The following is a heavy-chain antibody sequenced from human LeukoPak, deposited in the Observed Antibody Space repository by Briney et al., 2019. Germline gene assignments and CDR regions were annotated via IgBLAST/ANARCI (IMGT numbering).Heavy chain of an antibody. Sequence: GRSLRLSCAASGFTFSSYGMHWVRQAPGKGLEWVSYISSSSSTIYYADSVKGRFTISRDNAKNSLYPQMNSLRAEDTAVYYCARDADYYDSSGYYFFDYWGQGTLVTVSS. CDR2: ISSSSSTI. CDR3: ARDADYYDSSGYYFFDY. J-gene: IGHJ4*02. V-gene: IGHV3-48*04. D-gene: IGHD3-22*01. CDR1: GFTFSSYG.